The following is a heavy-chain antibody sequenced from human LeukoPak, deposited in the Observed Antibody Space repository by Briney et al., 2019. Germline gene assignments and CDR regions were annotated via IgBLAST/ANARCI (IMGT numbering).Heavy chain of an antibody. CDR1: GFTVSSNY. Sequence: PGGSLRLSCAASGFTVSSNYMSWVRQAPGKGLEWVSVIYSGGSTYYADSVKGRFTISRDNSKNTLYLQMSSLRVEDTAMYYCAKEAQDCSGRSCYSSYFDFWGQGSLVTVSS. V-gene: IGHV3-66*01. CDR2: IYSGGST. CDR3: AKEAQDCSGRSCYSSYFDF. D-gene: IGHD2-15*01. J-gene: IGHJ4*02.